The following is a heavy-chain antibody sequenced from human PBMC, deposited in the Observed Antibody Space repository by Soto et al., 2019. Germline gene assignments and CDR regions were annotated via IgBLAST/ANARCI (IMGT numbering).Heavy chain of an antibody. V-gene: IGHV3-74*01. Sequence: GSSLRLSCAASGFTFSSYWMHWVLQAPGKGLVWVSRINSDGSSTSYADSVKGRFTISRYNSKKTLDLQMNNLRAEEMDVYYCARPYSYVDWYDDYGIDVWGQGTTVTVSS. CDR2: INSDGSST. CDR1: GFTFSSYW. J-gene: IGHJ6*02. D-gene: IGHD4-17*01. CDR3: ARPYSYVDWYDDYGIDV.